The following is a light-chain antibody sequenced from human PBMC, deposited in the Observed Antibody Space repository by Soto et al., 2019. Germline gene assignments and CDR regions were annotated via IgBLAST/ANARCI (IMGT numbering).Light chain of an antibody. V-gene: IGLV2-23*01. J-gene: IGLJ2*01. Sequence: QSALTQPASVSGSPGQSITISCSGTSSDVDNYPLVSWYQQHPGKVPKLVIYEGSKRPSGVSNRFSGSKSGYTASLTISGLQADDEADYYCSAYAGTRVIFGGGTKLTVL. CDR2: EGS. CDR1: SSDVDNYPL. CDR3: SAYAGTRVI.